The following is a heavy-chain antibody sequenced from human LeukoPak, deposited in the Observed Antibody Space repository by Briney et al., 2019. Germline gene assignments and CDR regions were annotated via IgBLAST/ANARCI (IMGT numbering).Heavy chain of an antibody. CDR3: AKPLVVINSLDAFDM. Sequence: PGGSLRLSCAASGFTFSDYSMNWVRQAPGKGLEWVSSISSSSSYIYYADSVKGRFIISRDNSKNTLYLQMNSLRAEDTAVYYCAKPLVVINSLDAFDMWGQGTMVTVSS. CDR1: GFTFSDYS. D-gene: IGHD3-22*01. V-gene: IGHV3-21*04. J-gene: IGHJ3*02. CDR2: ISSSSSYI.